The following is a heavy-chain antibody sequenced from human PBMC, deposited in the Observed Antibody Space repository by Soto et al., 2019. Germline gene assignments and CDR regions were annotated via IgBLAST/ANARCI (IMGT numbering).Heavy chain of an antibody. CDR1: GFIFTSFG. V-gene: IGHV3-30*18. J-gene: IGHJ5*01. Sequence: QVQLVESGGGVVQPGTSLKLSCATSGFIFTSFGMHWLRQAPGKGLEWVAVISYDGIDENYADSVKGRFAISRDKSKSTVYLHMNTLRVEDTAVYYCGKDFREMAKVAPDVSWAHGTLVAVSS. CDR2: ISYDGIDE. CDR3: GKDFREMAKVAPDVS.